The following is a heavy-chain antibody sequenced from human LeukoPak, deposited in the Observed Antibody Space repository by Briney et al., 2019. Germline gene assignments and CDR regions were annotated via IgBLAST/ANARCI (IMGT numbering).Heavy chain of an antibody. J-gene: IGHJ6*03. CDR3: AREGSSAYYYYYYMDV. Sequence: ASVKVSCKASGYTFTSYGISWVRQAPGQGLEWMGWISAYNGNTNYAQKLQGRVTMTTDTSTSAAYMELRSLRPDDTAVYYCAREGSSAYYYYYYMDVWGKGATVTVSS. V-gene: IGHV1-18*01. CDR1: GYTFTSYG. D-gene: IGHD6-6*01. CDR2: ISAYNGNT.